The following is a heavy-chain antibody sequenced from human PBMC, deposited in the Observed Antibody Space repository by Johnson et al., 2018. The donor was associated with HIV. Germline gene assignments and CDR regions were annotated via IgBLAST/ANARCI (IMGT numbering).Heavy chain of an antibody. CDR1: GFTFSSYW. J-gene: IGHJ3*02. D-gene: IGHD2-15*01. Sequence: MQLVESGGGLVQPGGSLRLSCAASGFTFSSYWMHWVRQAPGTGLVWVSRINSDGSSTSYADSVKGRFPISRDNAKNTLYLQMNSLRAEDTAVYYCVREAYCSGGSCYDAFDIWGQGTMVTVSS. CDR3: VREAYCSGGSCYDAFDI. CDR2: INSDGSST. V-gene: IGHV3-74*01.